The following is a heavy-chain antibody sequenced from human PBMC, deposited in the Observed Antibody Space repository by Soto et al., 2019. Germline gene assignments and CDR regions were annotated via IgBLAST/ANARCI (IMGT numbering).Heavy chain of an antibody. D-gene: IGHD6-13*01. Sequence: QVQLVESGGGVVQPGRSLRLSCEASGFTFSSYAMHWVRQAPGKGLEWVAVISYDGSNKYYADSVKGRFTISRDNSKNTLYLQMNSLRAEDTAVYYCARASWSDAFDIWGQGTMVTVSS. J-gene: IGHJ3*02. CDR3: ARASWSDAFDI. V-gene: IGHV3-30-3*01. CDR2: ISYDGSNK. CDR1: GFTFSSYA.